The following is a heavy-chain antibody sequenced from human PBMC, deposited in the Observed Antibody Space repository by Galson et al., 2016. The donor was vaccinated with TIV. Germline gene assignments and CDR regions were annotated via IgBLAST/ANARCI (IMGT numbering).Heavy chain of an antibody. CDR3: VRGGRNAVTTLWFFDL. V-gene: IGHV3-21*01. CDR1: GFTFNRYS. J-gene: IGHJ2*01. CDR2: ISRNSDYI. D-gene: IGHD4-11*01. Sequence: CAASGFTFNRYSMNWVRQAPGKGLEWVSSISRNSDYIYSGGSVEGRFSISRDNAKDSLFLQMNSLSAEDTAVYYCVRGGRNAVTTLWFFDLWGRGTLVTVSS.